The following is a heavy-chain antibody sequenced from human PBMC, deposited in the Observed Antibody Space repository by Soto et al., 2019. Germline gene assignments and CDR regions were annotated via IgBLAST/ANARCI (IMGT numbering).Heavy chain of an antibody. CDR2: IHPSGGGS. Sequence: QVQLVQSGAEGKKPGASVKVSCKPSGYTLNTYYLHWVRQAPGQGLEWLGIIHPSGGGSTYAQKCLGRDTXTXXXSXXTVFMELSSLRSADTAVYYCARGGHIAVVPASFDYWGQGTLVTVSS. CDR3: ARGGHIAVVPASFDY. D-gene: IGHD2-21*02. V-gene: IGHV1-46*02. J-gene: IGHJ4*02. CDR1: GYTLNTYY.